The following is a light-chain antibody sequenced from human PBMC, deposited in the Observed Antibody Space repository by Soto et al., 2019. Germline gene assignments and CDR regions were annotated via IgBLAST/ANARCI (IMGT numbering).Light chain of an antibody. CDR2: GAS. V-gene: IGKV3-20*01. CDR3: QQFGNSPIT. Sequence: IFLTQSPFTLSLSPWERATLSCRASQSVSSTYLAWCHQKPGQAPRLLIYGASTRATGIPDRFSGTGSGTDFTLTISRLEPEDFAVYYCQQFGNSPITFGQGTRLEVK. CDR1: QSVSSTY. J-gene: IGKJ5*01.